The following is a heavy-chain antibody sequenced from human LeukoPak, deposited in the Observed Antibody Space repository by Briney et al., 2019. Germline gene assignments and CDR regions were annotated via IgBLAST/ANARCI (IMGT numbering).Heavy chain of an antibody. V-gene: IGHV4-4*09. Sequence: SETLSLTCTVSGGSISSYYWSWIRQPPGMGLQWIGNTYNSGSTNYHPSHNGRVTISVDTSKNHFSLKLTSVTAADTAVYYCVHGKQWLAFDSWGQGILVTVSS. CDR2: TYNSGST. CDR1: GGSISSYY. CDR3: VHGKQWLAFDS. J-gene: IGHJ4*02. D-gene: IGHD6-19*01.